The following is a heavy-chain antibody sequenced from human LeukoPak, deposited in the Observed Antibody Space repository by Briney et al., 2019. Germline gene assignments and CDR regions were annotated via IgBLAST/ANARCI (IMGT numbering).Heavy chain of an antibody. CDR1: GFTFSSYA. CDR2: ISGSGGST. J-gene: IGHJ4*02. D-gene: IGHD3-10*01. Sequence: GRSLRLSCAPSGFTFSSYAMSCVRHAPGEGLEWVSAISGSGGSTYYADSVKGRFTISRDNSKNTLYLQMNSLRAEDTAVYYCAKDYYYGSGPQDYWGQGTLVTASS. V-gene: IGHV3-23*01. CDR3: AKDYYYGSGPQDY.